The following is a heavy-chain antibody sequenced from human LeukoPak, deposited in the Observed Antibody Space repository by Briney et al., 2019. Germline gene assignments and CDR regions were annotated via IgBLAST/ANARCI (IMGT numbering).Heavy chain of an antibody. J-gene: IGHJ4*02. D-gene: IGHD5-24*01. CDR3: ATQVEMATVDY. CDR2: ISYDGSNK. CDR1: GFTFSSYG. V-gene: IGHV3-30*03. Sequence: GRSLRLSCAASGFTFSSYGMHWVRQAPGKGLEWVAVISYDGSNKYYADSVKGRFTISRDNSKNTLYLQMNSLRAEDTAVYYCATQVEMATVDYWGQGTLVTVSS.